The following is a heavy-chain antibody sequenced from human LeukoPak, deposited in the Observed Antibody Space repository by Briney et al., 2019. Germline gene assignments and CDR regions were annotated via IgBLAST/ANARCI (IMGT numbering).Heavy chain of an antibody. V-gene: IGHV4-39*01. D-gene: IGHD3-10*01. CDR2: IYYSGST. CDR3: ARQSRGASYNWFDP. CDR1: GGSISSSSYY. J-gene: IGHJ5*02. Sequence: SETLSLTCTVSGGSISSSSYYWGWIRQPPGKGLEWIGSIYYSGSTYYNPSLKSRVTISVDTSKNQFSLKLSSVTAADTAVYYCARQSRGASYNWFDPWGQGTLVTVSS.